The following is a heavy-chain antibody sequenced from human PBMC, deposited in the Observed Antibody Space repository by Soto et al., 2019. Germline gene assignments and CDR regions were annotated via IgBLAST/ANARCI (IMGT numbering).Heavy chain of an antibody. D-gene: IGHD3-10*01. J-gene: IGHJ6*02. V-gene: IGHV1-69*02. CDR1: GGTFSSYT. Sequence: QVQLVQSGAEVKKPGSSVKVSCKASGGTFSSYTISWVRQAPGQGLEWMGRIIPILGIANYAQKFQGRVTITADKSTSTAYMELSSLRSEDTAVYYCAKTSGGMVRGVKGVTISNYYYGMDVWGQGTTVTVSS. CDR2: IIPILGIA. CDR3: AKTSGGMVRGVKGVTISNYYYGMDV.